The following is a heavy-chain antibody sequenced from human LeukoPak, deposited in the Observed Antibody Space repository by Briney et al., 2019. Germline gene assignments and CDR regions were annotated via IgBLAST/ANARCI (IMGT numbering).Heavy chain of an antibody. Sequence: SETLSLTCTVSGGSISSYYWSWIRQPAGRGLEWVGRMYSSWSTNYNPSLKSRVTMSVDTSKNQFSLKLSAVTAADTAVYYCARVPSHSRGWFDSWGQGTLVTVSS. CDR1: GGSISSYY. J-gene: IGHJ5*01. V-gene: IGHV4-4*07. D-gene: IGHD6-19*01. CDR2: MYSSWST. CDR3: ARVPSHSRGWFDS.